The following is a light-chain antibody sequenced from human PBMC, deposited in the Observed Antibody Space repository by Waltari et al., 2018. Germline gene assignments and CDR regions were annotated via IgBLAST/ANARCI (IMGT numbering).Light chain of an antibody. CDR2: KAF. J-gene: IGKJ2*01. CDR3: QQYNTYPYT. Sequence: DTQMTQSPSTLSASVGDRVTITCRASQSILTWLAWYQQKPGKAPRLLIYKAFNLESGVPGRFSGSASGTEFTLTISSLQPDDFATYYCQQYNTYPYTFGQGTKLEIK. CDR1: QSILTW. V-gene: IGKV1-5*03.